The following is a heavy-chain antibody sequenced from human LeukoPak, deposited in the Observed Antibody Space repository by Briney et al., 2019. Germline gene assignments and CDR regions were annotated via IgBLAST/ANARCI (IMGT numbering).Heavy chain of an antibody. Sequence: GGSLRLSCAASGFTVSDNYMSWVRQAPGKGLEWDSVMYSRGDTYYANSVKGRFTFSRDISKNTLYLQMNGLRVEDTAMYYCARDAPQVPAAGVLASWGQGTLVIVSS. CDR3: ARDAPQVPAAGVLAS. CDR2: MYSRGDT. D-gene: IGHD6-13*01. V-gene: IGHV3-53*01. CDR1: GFTVSDNY. J-gene: IGHJ5*02.